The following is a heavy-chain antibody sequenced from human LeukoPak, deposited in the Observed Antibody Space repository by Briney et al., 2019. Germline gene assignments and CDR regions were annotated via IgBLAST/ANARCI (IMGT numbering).Heavy chain of an antibody. V-gene: IGHV1-8*01. D-gene: IGHD6-13*01. Sequence: ASVKVSCKASGYTFTSYDINWVRQATGQGLEWMGWMNPNSGNTGYAQKFQGRVTMTRNTSISTAYMELSSLRSEDTAVYYCAVEIIAAAGFDYWGQGTRVTVSS. CDR2: MNPNSGNT. CDR1: GYTFTSYD. CDR3: AVEIIAAAGFDY. J-gene: IGHJ4*02.